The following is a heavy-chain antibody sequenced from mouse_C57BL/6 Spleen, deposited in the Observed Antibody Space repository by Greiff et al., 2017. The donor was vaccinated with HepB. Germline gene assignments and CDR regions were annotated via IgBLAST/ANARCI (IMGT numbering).Heavy chain of an antibody. CDR3: AREGVYYAMDY. CDR1: GYTFTSYW. Sequence: QVQLQQPGAELVKPGASVKLSCKASGYTFTSYWMHWVKQRPGRGLEWIGRIEPNSGGTKYNEKFKSKATLTVDKPSSTAYMQLSSLTSEDSAVYYCAREGVYYAMDYWGQGTSVTVSS. CDR2: IEPNSGGT. V-gene: IGHV1-72*01. J-gene: IGHJ4*01.